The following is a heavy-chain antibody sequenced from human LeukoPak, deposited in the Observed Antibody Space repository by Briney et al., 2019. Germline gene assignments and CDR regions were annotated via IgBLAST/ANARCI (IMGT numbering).Heavy chain of an antibody. J-gene: IGHJ3*02. V-gene: IGHV5-51*01. CDR3: ARRIVSATTHGFDI. CDR2: IYPGDSDT. D-gene: IGHD5/OR15-5a*01. Sequence: GESLKISCQGSGYTFPNCWIAWVRHMPGKGLEWMGTIYPGDSDTRYSPSFQGQVTFSADKSISTAYLQWNTLKASDTAMYYCARRIVSATTHGFDIWGQGTMVTVSS. CDR1: GYTFPNCW.